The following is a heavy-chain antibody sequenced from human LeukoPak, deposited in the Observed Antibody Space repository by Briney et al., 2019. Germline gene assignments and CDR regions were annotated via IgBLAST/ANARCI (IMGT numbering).Heavy chain of an antibody. CDR2: ISGSGGST. CDR1: GFTFSSYA. J-gene: IGHJ4*02. V-gene: IGHV3-23*01. Sequence: GGSLRLSCAASGFTFSSYAMSWVRQAPGKGLEWVSAISGSGGSTYYADSVKGRFTISRDNSKNTLYLQMNSLRAEDTAVYYCAKDRRPYYGSGSYPYYFDYWGQGTLVPVSS. CDR3: AKDRRPYYGSGSYPYYFDY. D-gene: IGHD3-10*01.